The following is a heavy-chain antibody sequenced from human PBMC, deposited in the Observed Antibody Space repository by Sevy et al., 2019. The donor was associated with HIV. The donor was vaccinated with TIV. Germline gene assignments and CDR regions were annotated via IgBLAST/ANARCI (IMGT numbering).Heavy chain of an antibody. CDR3: ARIHDISWITDDAFDI. J-gene: IGHJ3*02. V-gene: IGHV4-59*01. Sequence: SETLSLTCTVSHGSISPYSWSWIRQSPGKGLEWIGYIYYNGDTRYNPSLKSRVTMSVDRSKNQFSLNLNSVTATDTAVYYCARIHDISWITDDAFDIWGQGTMVTVSS. D-gene: IGHD3-22*01. CDR1: HGSISPYS. CDR2: IYYNGDT.